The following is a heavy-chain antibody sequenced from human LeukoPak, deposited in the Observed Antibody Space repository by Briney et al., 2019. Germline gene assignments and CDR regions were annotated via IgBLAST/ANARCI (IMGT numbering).Heavy chain of an antibody. CDR1: GGTFSSYA. Sequence: SVKVSCKASGGTFSSYAISWVRQAPGQGLEWMGGIIPIFGTANYAQKFQGRVTLTADKSTSTAYMELSSLRSEDTAVYYCARASSLIVVVITPSFAFDIWGQGTMVTVSS. V-gene: IGHV1-69*06. D-gene: IGHD3-22*01. CDR2: IIPIFGTA. J-gene: IGHJ3*02. CDR3: ARASSLIVVVITPSFAFDI.